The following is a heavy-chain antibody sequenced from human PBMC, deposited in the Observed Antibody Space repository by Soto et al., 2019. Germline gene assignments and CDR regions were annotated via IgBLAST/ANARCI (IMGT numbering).Heavy chain of an antibody. CDR3: ARAGAEVTMSCDY. CDR2: ISAKNGDT. V-gene: IGHV1-18*01. D-gene: IGHD2-21*02. Sequence: QIQLVQSGAEVKKSGASVKVSCKTSGFTFNIFGISWARQAPGQGLEWMGWISAKNGDTSYAQMFQDRVTMTTDTSTSTAYMEVRSLTSDDTAVYYCARAGAEVTMSCDYWGQGTLVIVST. J-gene: IGHJ4*02. CDR1: GFTFNIFG.